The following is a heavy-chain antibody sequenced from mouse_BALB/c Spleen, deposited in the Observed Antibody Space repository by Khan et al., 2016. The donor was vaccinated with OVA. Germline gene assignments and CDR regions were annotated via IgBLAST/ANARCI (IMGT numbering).Heavy chain of an antibody. D-gene: IGHD3-1*01. CDR3: GRFGYCGSIDS. V-gene: IGHV9-3-1*01. CDR1: GYPFTNFG. J-gene: IGHJ4*01. Sequence: QIQLVQSGPEVKKPGETVKISCKASGYPFTNFGMNWVRQAPGKGLKWMGWINTYTGETNYNHDFKGRFAFSLETSSRTTYLQLNNLKTEDTATYFSGRFGYCGSIDSWGQGTSVTVSS. CDR2: INTYTGET.